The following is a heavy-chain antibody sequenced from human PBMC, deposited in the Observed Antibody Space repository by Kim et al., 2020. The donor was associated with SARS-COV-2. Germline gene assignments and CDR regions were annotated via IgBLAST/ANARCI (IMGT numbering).Heavy chain of an antibody. CDR2: INHSGST. Sequence: SETLSLTCAVYGGSFSGYYWSWIRQPPGKGLEWIGEINHSGSTNYNPSLKSRVTISVDTSKNQFSLKLSSVTAADTAVYYCARGGPTTRVYYFDYWGQGTLVTVSS. CDR1: GGSFSGYY. CDR3: ARGGPTTRVYYFDY. D-gene: IGHD2-15*01. V-gene: IGHV4-34*01. J-gene: IGHJ4*02.